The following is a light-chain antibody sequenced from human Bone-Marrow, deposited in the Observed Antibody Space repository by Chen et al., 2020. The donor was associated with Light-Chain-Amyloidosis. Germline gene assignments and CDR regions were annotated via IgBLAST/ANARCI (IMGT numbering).Light chain of an antibody. CDR2: RDA. J-gene: IGLJ2*01. Sequence: YELTHPPSVSLSPGQPARLTCSGDAFPTKYAYWYQQKPGQAPVLVIHRDAARPSGVSERFSGSSSRTTATLTISGVQAEDEAEDHCQSASCSGTYEVIFGGGTKLTVL. CDR3: QSASCSGTYEVI. CDR1: AFPTKY. V-gene: IGLV3-25*03.